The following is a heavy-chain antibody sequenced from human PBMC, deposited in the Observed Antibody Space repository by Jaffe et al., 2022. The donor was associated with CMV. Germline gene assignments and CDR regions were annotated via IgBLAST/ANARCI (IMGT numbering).Heavy chain of an antibody. J-gene: IGHJ3*02. CDR3: ARDLEWLRPPNDAFDI. V-gene: IGHV3-21*01. CDR2: ISSSSSYI. Sequence: EVQLVESGGGLVKPGGSLRLSCAASGFTFSSYSMNWVRQAPGKGLEWVSSISSSSSYIYYADSVKGRFTISRDNAKNSLYLQMNSLRAEDTAVYYCARDLEWLRPPNDAFDIWGQGTMVTVSS. D-gene: IGHD5-12*01. CDR1: GFTFSSYS.